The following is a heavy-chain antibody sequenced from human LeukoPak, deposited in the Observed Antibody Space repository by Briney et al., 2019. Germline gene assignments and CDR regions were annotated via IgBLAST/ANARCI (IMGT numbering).Heavy chain of an antibody. Sequence: RASVRASCKASGYTFTSYGISWVRQAPGQGLEWMGWISAYNGNTNYAQKLQGRVTMTTDTSTSTAYMELRSLRSDDTAVYYCARDHRSSHERYCSGGSCYSYYYYYMDVWGKGTTVTVSS. J-gene: IGHJ6*03. CDR3: ARDHRSSHERYCSGGSCYSYYYYYMDV. D-gene: IGHD2-15*01. V-gene: IGHV1-18*01. CDR2: ISAYNGNT. CDR1: GYTFTSYG.